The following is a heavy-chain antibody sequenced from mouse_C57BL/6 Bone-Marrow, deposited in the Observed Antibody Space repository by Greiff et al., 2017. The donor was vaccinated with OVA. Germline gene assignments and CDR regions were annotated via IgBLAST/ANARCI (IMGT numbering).Heavy chain of an antibody. Sequence: VKLVESGAELARPGASVKLSCKASGYTFTSYGISWVKQRTGQGLEWIGEIYPRSGNTYYNEKFKGKATLTADKSSSTAYMELRSLTSEDSAVYFCARPYYDYDSPYWGQGTLVTVSA. D-gene: IGHD2-4*01. CDR2: IYPRSGNT. J-gene: IGHJ3*01. V-gene: IGHV1-81*01. CDR1: GYTFTSYG. CDR3: ARPYYDYDSPY.